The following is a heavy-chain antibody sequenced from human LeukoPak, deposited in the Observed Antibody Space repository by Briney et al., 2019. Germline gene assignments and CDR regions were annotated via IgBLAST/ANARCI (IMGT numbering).Heavy chain of an antibody. CDR2: IRSDGSDK. D-gene: IGHD2-15*01. CDR1: GFTLRGYG. CDR3: AKFALRYCSGGSCHPFDY. Sequence: GGSLRLSCAASGFTLRGYGMHWVRQAPGKGLEWVAFIRSDGSDKSYADSVKGRFTISRDNSENKLYLQMNSLRAEDTAVYYCAKFALRYCSGGSCHPFDYWGQGTLVTVSS. J-gene: IGHJ4*02. V-gene: IGHV3-30*02.